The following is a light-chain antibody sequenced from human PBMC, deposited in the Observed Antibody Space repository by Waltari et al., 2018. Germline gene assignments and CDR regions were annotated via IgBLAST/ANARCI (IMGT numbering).Light chain of an antibody. CDR2: AAS. CDR1: QSLSSY. Sequence: IHMTQSPSSLPASVGDRDTITCRASQSLSSYLNWYQQKPGKAPKLLIYAASSLQSGVPSRVSGSGSGTDFALAISSRQPEDFATYYCQQSYSTPRFTFGAGTKVDIK. J-gene: IGKJ3*01. CDR3: QQSYSTPRFT. V-gene: IGKV1-39*01.